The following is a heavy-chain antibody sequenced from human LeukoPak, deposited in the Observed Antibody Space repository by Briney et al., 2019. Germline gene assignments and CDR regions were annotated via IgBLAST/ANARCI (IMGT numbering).Heavy chain of an antibody. CDR3: AKDQVWIVVGSFDY. V-gene: IGHV4-59*12. J-gene: IGHJ4*02. CDR2: IYYSGST. D-gene: IGHD3-22*01. Sequence: PSETLSLTCTVSGGSISSYYWSWIRQPPGKGLEGIGYIYYSGSTNYNPSLKSRVTISVDTSKNQFSLKLSSVTAADTAVYYCAKDQVWIVVGSFDYWGQGTLVTVSS. CDR1: GGSISSYY.